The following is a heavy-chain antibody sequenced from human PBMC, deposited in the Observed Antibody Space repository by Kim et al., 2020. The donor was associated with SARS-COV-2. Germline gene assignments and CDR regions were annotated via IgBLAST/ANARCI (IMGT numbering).Heavy chain of an antibody. D-gene: IGHD6-19*01. V-gene: IGHV4-34*01. CDR3: ARGSGWYVGNWFDP. Sequence: SETLSLTCAVYGGSFSGYYWSWIRQPPGKGLEWIGEINHSGSTNYNPSLKSRVTISVDTSKNQFSLKLSSVTAADTAVYYCARGSGWYVGNWFDPWGQGTLVTVSS. J-gene: IGHJ5*02. CDR1: GGSFSGYY. CDR2: INHSGST.